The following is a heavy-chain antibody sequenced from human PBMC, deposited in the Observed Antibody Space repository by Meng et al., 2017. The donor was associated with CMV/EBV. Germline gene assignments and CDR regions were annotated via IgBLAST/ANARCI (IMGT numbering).Heavy chain of an antibody. D-gene: IGHD5-24*01. CDR1: GFTFSYYY. J-gene: IGHJ6*02. CDR3: AREKDGYNPYYYGMDV. CDR2: ISSSSSYI. V-gene: IGHV3-21*01. Sequence: GESLKISCAASGFTFSYYYMSGVRQAPGKGLEWVSSISSSSSYIYYADSVKGRFTISRDNAKNSLYLQMNSLRAEDTAVYYCAREKDGYNPYYYGMDVWGQGTTVTVSS.